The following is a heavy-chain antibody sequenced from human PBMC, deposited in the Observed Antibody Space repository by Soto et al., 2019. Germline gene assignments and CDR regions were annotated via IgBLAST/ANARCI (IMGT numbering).Heavy chain of an antibody. D-gene: IGHD3-3*01. CDR2: MNPNSGNT. J-gene: IGHJ5*02. CDR3: ARTIFGVVIGEDWFDP. Sequence: ASVKVSCKASGYTFTSYDINWVRQATGQGLGWMGWMNPNSGNTGYAQKFQGRVTMTRNTSISTAYMELSSLRSEDTAVYYCARTIFGVVIGEDWFDPWGQGTLVTVSS. CDR1: GYTFTSYD. V-gene: IGHV1-8*01.